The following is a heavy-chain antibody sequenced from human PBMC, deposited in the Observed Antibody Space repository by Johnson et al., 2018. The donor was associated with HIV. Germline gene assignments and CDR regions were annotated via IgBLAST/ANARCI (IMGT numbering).Heavy chain of an antibody. J-gene: IGHJ3*02. Sequence: VHLVESGGGVVRPGGSLRLSCAASGFTFDDYGMSWVRQAPGKGLEWVSVLFSGGSIYFADSVKGRFTISRDNSKNTLYLQMNSLRAEDTAVYYCARACRDGYTCDAFDIWGQGTMVTVSS. D-gene: IGHD5-24*01. CDR2: LFSGGSI. V-gene: IGHV3-66*01. CDR3: ARACRDGYTCDAFDI. CDR1: GFTFDDYG.